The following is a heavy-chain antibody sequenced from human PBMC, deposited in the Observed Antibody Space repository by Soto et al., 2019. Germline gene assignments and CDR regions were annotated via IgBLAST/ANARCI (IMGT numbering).Heavy chain of an antibody. V-gene: IGHV3-9*01. CDR3: AKDSLEYCSSTSCRGSNWFDP. CDR2: ISWNSGSI. Sequence: EVQLVESGGGLVQPGRSLRLSCAASGFTFDDYAMHWVRQAPGKGLEWVSGISWNSGSIGYADSVKGRFTISRDNAKNSLYLQMNSRGAEDTALYYCAKDSLEYCSSTSCRGSNWFDPWGQGTLVTVSS. CDR1: GFTFDDYA. J-gene: IGHJ5*02. D-gene: IGHD2-2*01.